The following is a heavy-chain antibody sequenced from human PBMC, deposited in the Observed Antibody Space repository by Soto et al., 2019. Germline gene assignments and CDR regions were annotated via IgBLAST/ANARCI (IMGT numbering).Heavy chain of an antibody. Sequence: PTLVNPTQTLTLTCTFSGFSITGNGEGVGWIRQPPGKALEWLALIYWADDKRYSPSLRNRLTITLDNSKDQVILTMTDMGPADTATYYCAHGYVQLLATFHYFDSWGQGTQVTVSS. V-gene: IGHV2-5*02. CDR1: GFSITGNGEG. CDR2: IYWADDK. CDR3: AHGYVQLLATFHYFDS. J-gene: IGHJ4*02. D-gene: IGHD6-19*01.